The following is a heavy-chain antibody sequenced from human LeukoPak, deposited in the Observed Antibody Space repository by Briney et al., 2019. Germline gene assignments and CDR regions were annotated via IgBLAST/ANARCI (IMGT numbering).Heavy chain of an antibody. CDR2: ISGSGGST. Sequence: GGSLRLSCAASGFTFSTYGMSWVRQAPGKGLEWVSGISGSGGSTYYADSVKGRFIISRDKSKNTLYLQMNSLRAEDTAVYYCAKGGSSSWSIYYYYYMDVWGKGTTVTISS. J-gene: IGHJ6*03. D-gene: IGHD6-13*01. V-gene: IGHV3-23*01. CDR3: AKGGSSSWSIYYYYYMDV. CDR1: GFTFSTYG.